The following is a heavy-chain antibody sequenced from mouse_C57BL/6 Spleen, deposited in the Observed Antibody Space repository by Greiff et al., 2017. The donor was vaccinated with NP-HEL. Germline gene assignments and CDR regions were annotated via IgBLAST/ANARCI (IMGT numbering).Heavy chain of an antibody. CDR1: GFNIKDYY. CDR2: IDPEDGET. V-gene: IGHV14-2*01. Sequence: EVKLMESGAELVKPGASVKLSCTASGFNIKDYYMHWVKQRTEQGLEWIGRIDPEDGETKYAPKFQGKATITADTSSNTAYLQLSSLTSEDTAVYYCAPDSSGAWFAYWGQGTLVTVSA. CDR3: APDSSGAWFAY. D-gene: IGHD3-2*02. J-gene: IGHJ3*01.